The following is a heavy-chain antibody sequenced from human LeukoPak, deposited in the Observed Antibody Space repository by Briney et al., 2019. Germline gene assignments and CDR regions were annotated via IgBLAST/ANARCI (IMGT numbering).Heavy chain of an antibody. CDR3: AREFGDEDY. CDR2: MNPNSGNT. Sequence: ASVKVSCKASGYTFTSYDINWVRQATGQGLEWMGWMNPNSGNTGYAQKFQGRVTMTRDTSTSTVYMELSSLRSEDTAVYYCAREFGDEDYWGQGTLVTVSS. CDR1: GYTFTSYD. J-gene: IGHJ4*02. D-gene: IGHD3-10*01. V-gene: IGHV1-8*01.